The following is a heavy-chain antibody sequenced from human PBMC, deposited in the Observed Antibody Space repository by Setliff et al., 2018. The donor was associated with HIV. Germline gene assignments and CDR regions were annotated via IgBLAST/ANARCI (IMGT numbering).Heavy chain of an antibody. CDR3: AGGRFSSSWYFNWFDP. V-gene: IGHV1-18*01. J-gene: IGHJ5*02. D-gene: IGHD6-13*01. CDR2: ISAYNGNT. Sequence: ASVKVSCKASGYTFNNYSVTWVRQAPGHGLEWMGWISAYNGNTNYAPNLRGRVTMTTDTSASTAYMELSSLRSEDTAVYYCAGGRFSSSWYFNWFDPWGQGTLVTVSS. CDR1: GYTFNNYS.